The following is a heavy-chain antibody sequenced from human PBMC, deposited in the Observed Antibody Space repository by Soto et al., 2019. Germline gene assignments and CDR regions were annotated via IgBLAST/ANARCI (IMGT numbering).Heavy chain of an antibody. CDR3: TTVTTPG. J-gene: IGHJ4*02. CDR2: IKSKTEGGTT. Sequence: PGGSLRLSCVASGFTFNNAWMTWVRQAPGKGLEWVGGIKSKTEGGTTDYAAPVKGRFTLSRDDSKNTLYLQMNSLKTEDSAVYYCTTVTTPGWGQGTLVTVSS. V-gene: IGHV3-15*01. CDR1: GFTFNNAW.